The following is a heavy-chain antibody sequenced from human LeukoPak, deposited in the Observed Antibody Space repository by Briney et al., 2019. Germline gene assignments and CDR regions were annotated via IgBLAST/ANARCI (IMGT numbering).Heavy chain of an antibody. Sequence: PGGSLRLSCAASGFTVSSNYMSWVRQAPGKGLEWVSAISGSGGSTYYADSVKGRFTISRDNSKNTLYLQMNSLRAEDTAVYYCALLVGLYAFDIWGQGTMVTVSS. D-gene: IGHD2-8*02. V-gene: IGHV3-23*01. CDR2: ISGSGGST. CDR3: ALLVGLYAFDI. J-gene: IGHJ3*02. CDR1: GFTVSSNY.